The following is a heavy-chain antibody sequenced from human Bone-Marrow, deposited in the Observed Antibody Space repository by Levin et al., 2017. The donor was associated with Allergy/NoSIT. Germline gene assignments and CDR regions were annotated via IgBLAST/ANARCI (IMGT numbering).Heavy chain of an antibody. CDR3: VKDFYLLVGGTHLDL. D-gene: IGHD1-26*01. CDR2: ISWNSDLV. V-gene: IGHV3-9*01. J-gene: IGHJ2*01. Sequence: GGSLRLSCAGSGFTFDDYAMHWVRQAPGKGLEWVSGISWNSDLVAYADSVKGRFTISRDNAKNSLYLQMNSLRHEDTALYFCVKDFYLLVGGTHLDLWGRGTLVTVSS. CDR1: GFTFDDYA.